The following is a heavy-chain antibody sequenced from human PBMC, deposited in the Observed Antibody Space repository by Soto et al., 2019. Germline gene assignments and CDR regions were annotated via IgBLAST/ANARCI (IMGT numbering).Heavy chain of an antibody. J-gene: IGHJ6*03. CDR1: GFTFSDYY. D-gene: IGHD2-2*01. V-gene: IGHV3-11*01. CDR3: ASPSRYCSSTSCSKPQHYYYYMDV. Sequence: GGSLRLSCAASGFTFSDYYMSWIRQAPGKGLEWVSYISSSVSTIYYADSVKGRFTISRDNAKNSLYLQMNSLRAEDTAVYYCASPSRYCSSTSCSKPQHYYYYMDVWGKGTTVTVSS. CDR2: ISSSVSTI.